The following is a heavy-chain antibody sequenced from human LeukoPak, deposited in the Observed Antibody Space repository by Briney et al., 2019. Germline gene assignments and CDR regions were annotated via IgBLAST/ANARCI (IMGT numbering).Heavy chain of an antibody. CDR3: ARAGYDSSGYSIYFDY. D-gene: IGHD3-22*01. V-gene: IGHV4-34*01. CDR1: GGSFGGYY. CDR2: INHSGST. Sequence: SETLSLTCAVYGGSFGGYYWSWIRQPPGKGLEWIGEINHSGSTNYNPSLKSRVTISVDTSKNQFSLKLSSVTAADTAVYYCARAGYDSSGYSIYFDYWGQGTLVTVSS. J-gene: IGHJ4*02.